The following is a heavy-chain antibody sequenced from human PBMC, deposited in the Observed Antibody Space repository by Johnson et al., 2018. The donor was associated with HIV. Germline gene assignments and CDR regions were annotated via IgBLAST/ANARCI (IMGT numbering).Heavy chain of an antibody. D-gene: IGHD2-8*02. CDR3: ARDICTGGVCYDAFDI. CDR1: RFTFSDYY. Sequence: QVQLVESGGGLVQPGGSLRLSCAASRFTFSDYYMSWIRQTPGKGLEWVSYISSSGGSRYYADSVKGRFTISRDNAKNSLYLQMNSLRAEDTAVYYCARDICTGGVCYDAFDIWGQGTMVTVSS. J-gene: IGHJ3*02. V-gene: IGHV3-11*01. CDR2: ISSSGGSR.